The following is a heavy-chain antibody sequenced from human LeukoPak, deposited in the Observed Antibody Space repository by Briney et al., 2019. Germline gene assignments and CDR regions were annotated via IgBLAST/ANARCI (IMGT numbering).Heavy chain of an antibody. CDR1: GSTFSSYE. D-gene: IGHD6-19*01. CDR3: AKDRLSGFSGGVIDY. CDR2: ISSSGSTI. V-gene: IGHV3-48*03. J-gene: IGHJ4*02. Sequence: GGSLRLSCAASGSTFSSYEMNWVRQAPGKGLEWVSYISSSGSTIYYADSVKGRFTISRDNAKNSLYLQMNSLRAEDMALYYCAKDRLSGFSGGVIDYWGQGTLVTVSS.